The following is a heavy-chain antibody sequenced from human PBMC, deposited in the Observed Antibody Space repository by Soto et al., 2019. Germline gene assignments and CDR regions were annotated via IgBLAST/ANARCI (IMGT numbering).Heavy chain of an antibody. Sequence: EVQLLESGGGLVQPGGSLRLSCAASGITFNSFAMTWVRQAPGRGLEWVSSITISGSTYYADSVKGRFTISRDNSKNTQYVQMNSLRVEDTAVYYCAKGRGKTTIPLDYWGQGTLVTVSS. J-gene: IGHJ4*02. CDR2: ITISGST. D-gene: IGHD5-12*01. V-gene: IGHV3-23*01. CDR1: GITFNSFA. CDR3: AKGRGKTTIPLDY.